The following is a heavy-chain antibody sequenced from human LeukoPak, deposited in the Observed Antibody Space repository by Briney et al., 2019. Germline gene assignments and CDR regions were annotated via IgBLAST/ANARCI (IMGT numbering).Heavy chain of an antibody. J-gene: IGHJ6*03. Sequence: ASVKVSCKASGYTFINFDISWVRQATGQGLEWMGGISAYNGNTNYAQKLQGRVTMTTDTSTSTAYMELRSLRSDDTAVYYCARIGPSTGTNYYYYYMDVWGKGTTVTVSS. CDR1: GYTFINFD. CDR3: ARIGPSTGTNYYYYYMDV. CDR2: ISAYNGNT. D-gene: IGHD4-17*01. V-gene: IGHV1-18*04.